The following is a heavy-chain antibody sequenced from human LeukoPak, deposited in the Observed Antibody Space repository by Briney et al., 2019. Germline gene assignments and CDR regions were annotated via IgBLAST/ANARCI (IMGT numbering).Heavy chain of an antibody. CDR3: ARGHRAGTDYYDYVWGSYRPYYFDY. J-gene: IGHJ4*02. V-gene: IGHV4-39*07. CDR1: GGSISSSSYY. CDR2: IYYSGST. Sequence: SETLSLTCTVSGGSISSSSYYWGWIRQPPGKGLEWIGSIYYSGSTYYNPSLKSRVTISVDTSKNQFSLKLSSVTAADTAVYYCARGHRAGTDYYDYVWGSYRPYYFDYWGQGTLVTVSS. D-gene: IGHD3-16*02.